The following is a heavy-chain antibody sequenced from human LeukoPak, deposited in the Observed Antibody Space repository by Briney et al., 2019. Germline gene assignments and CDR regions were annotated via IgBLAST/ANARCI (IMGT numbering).Heavy chain of an antibody. D-gene: IGHD3-22*01. CDR1: GFTVSSNY. CDR3: ARDHLRYYYDSSGPNLDY. J-gene: IGHJ4*02. CDR2: IYSGGST. V-gene: IGHV3-53*01. Sequence: GGSLRLSCAASGFTVSSNYMSWVRQAPGKGLEWVSVIYSGGSTYYADSVKGRFTISRDNSKNTLYLQMNSLRAEDTAVYYCARDHLRYYYDSSGPNLDYWGQGTLVTVSS.